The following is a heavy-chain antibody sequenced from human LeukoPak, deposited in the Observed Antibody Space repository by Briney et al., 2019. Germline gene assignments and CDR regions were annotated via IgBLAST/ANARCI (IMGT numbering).Heavy chain of an antibody. CDR1: GYTLTELS. CDR2: INPNSGGT. D-gene: IGHD6-19*01. V-gene: IGHV1-2*02. CDR3: ARSDRTWLAHDY. J-gene: IGHJ4*02. Sequence: ASVKVSCKVSGYTLTELSMHWVRQAPGQGLEWMGWINPNSGGTNYAQKFQGRVTMTRDTSISTAYMELSRLRSDDTAVYYCARSDRTWLAHDYWGQGTLVTVSS.